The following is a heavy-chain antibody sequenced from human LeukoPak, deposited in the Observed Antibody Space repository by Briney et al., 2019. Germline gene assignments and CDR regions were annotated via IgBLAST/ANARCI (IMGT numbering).Heavy chain of an antibody. Sequence: GGSLRLSCAASGFTFDDHAMSWVRQAPGKGLEWVSNINWNGGSTGYADSVKGRFTISRDNVKNSLYLQMNSLRAEDTALYYCARGYYYDSSAYPGDYWGQGTLVTVSS. V-gene: IGHV3-20*04. D-gene: IGHD3-22*01. J-gene: IGHJ4*02. CDR3: ARGYYYDSSAYPGDY. CDR1: GFTFDDHA. CDR2: INWNGGST.